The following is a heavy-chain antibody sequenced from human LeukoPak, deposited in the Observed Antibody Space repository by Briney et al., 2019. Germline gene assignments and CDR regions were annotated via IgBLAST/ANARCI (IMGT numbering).Heavy chain of an antibody. CDR1: GGSIRSNTHN. D-gene: IGHD3-3*01. CDR2: IYQSGTT. CDR3: ATVRVVRVNDVWSGYSDY. Sequence: SETLSLTCTASGGSIRSNTHNWSWIRQPPGKGLEWIGYIYQSGTTNYNPSLKSRVTISVDTSKNQFSLKLSSVTAADTAVYYCATVRVVRVNDVWSGYSDYWGQGTPVTVSS. V-gene: IGHV4-61*01. J-gene: IGHJ4*02.